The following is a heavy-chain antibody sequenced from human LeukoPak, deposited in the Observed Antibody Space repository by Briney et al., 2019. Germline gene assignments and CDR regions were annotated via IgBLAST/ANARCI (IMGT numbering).Heavy chain of an antibody. J-gene: IGHJ4*02. CDR2: ISYDGSNK. D-gene: IGHD6-19*01. Sequence: PGRSLRLSCAASGFTFSSCGMHWVRQAPGKGLEWVAVISYDGSNKYYADSVKGRFTISRDNSKNTLYLQVNSLRAEDTAVYYCAKGPRAVADLGIRPYYFDYWGQGTLVTVSS. CDR1: GFTFSSCG. V-gene: IGHV3-30*18. CDR3: AKGPRAVADLGIRPYYFDY.